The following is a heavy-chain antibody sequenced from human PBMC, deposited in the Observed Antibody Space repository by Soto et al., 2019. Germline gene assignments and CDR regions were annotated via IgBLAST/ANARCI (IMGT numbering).Heavy chain of an antibody. Sequence: SETLSLTCTVSGDSVSSGSYYWSWIRQPPGKGLEWIGYIYYSGTTNYNPSLKSRVTISLNTSKNQFSLKLSSVTAADTAVYYCARARCSSTSCYTGYYYGMDVWGQGTTVTSP. D-gene: IGHD2-2*02. CDR1: GDSVSSGSYY. CDR3: ARARCSSTSCYTGYYYGMDV. V-gene: IGHV4-61*01. J-gene: IGHJ6*02. CDR2: IYYSGTT.